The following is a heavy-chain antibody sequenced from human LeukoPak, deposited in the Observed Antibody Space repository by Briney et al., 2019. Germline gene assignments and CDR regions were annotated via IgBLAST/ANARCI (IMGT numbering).Heavy chain of an antibody. CDR1: GYTFTSYG. CDR2: ISAYNGNT. D-gene: IGHD3-9*01. Sequence: GASVKVSCKASGYTFTSYGISWVRQAPGQGLEWMGWISAYNGNTNYAQKLQGRVTMTTDTSTSTAYMELRSLRSDDTAVYFCGRRMSAFYDILAGYYTIGGLDYWGQGTLVTVSS. V-gene: IGHV1-18*04. J-gene: IGHJ4*02. CDR3: GRRMSAFYDILAGYYTIGGLDY.